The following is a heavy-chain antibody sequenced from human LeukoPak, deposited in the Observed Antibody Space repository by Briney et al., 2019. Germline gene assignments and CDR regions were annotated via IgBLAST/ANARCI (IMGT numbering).Heavy chain of an antibody. J-gene: IGHJ6*02. CDR2: ISSSGSTI. V-gene: IGHV3-11*01. CDR3: ARDRRGYGDYGAYYYYYGMDV. CDR1: GFTFSDYY. Sequence: GGSLRLSCAASGFTFSDYYMSWIRQAPGKGLEWVSYISSSGSTIYYADSVKGRFTISRDNAKNSLYLQMNSLRAEDTAVYYCARDRRGYGDYGAYYYYYGMDVWGQGTTVTVSS. D-gene: IGHD4-17*01.